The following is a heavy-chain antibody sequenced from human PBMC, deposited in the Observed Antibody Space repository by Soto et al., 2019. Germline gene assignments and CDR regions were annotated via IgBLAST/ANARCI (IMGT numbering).Heavy chain of an antibody. D-gene: IGHD1-7*01. CDR3: ARGMPGTYRTKDWFDP. V-gene: IGHV4-31*03. CDR1: GGSISRGGYY. Sequence: QVQLQESGPGLVKPSQTLSLTCTVSGGSISRGGYYWSWIRQHPGKGLEWIGYIYYSGSTYYNPSLKSRVTISVDTSKNQFSLKLSSVTAADTAVYYCARGMPGTYRTKDWFDPWGQGTLVTVSS. J-gene: IGHJ5*02. CDR2: IYYSGST.